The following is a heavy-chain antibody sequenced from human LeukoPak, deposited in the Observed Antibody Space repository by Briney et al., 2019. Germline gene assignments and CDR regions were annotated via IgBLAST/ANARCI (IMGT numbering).Heavy chain of an antibody. CDR2: IYHSGST. D-gene: IGHD6-13*01. CDR1: GGSISSSNW. CDR3: ARITAAAASPFDP. V-gene: IGHV4-4*02. J-gene: IGHJ5*02. Sequence: SGTLSLTCAVSGGSISSSNWWSWVRQPPGKGLEWIGEIYHSGSTNYNPSLKSRVTISVDKSKDQFSLKLSSVTAADTAVYYCARITAAAASPFDPWGQGTLVTVSS.